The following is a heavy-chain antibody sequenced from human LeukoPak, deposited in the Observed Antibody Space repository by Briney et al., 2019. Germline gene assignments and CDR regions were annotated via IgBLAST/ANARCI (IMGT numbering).Heavy chain of an antibody. CDR3: ARTRSQGIAAQYFDY. D-gene: IGHD6-13*01. V-gene: IGHV4-34*01. Sequence: SETLSLTCAVYGGSFSGYYWSWIRQPPGKGLEWIGEINHSGSTNYNPSLKSRVTISVDTSKSQFSLKLTSVTAADTAVYYCARTRSQGIAAQYFDYWGQGTLVTVSS. J-gene: IGHJ4*02. CDR1: GGSFSGYY. CDR2: INHSGST.